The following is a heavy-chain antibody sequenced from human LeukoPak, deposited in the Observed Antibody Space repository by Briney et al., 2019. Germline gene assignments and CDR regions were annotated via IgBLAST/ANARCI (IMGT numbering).Heavy chain of an antibody. D-gene: IGHD4-17*01. J-gene: IGHJ4*02. V-gene: IGHV1-18*01. Sequence: GASVKVSCKASGYPFDNFGLTWGRQAPGQGLEWMGWISAYNGNTHYAQKFRGRLTMTTDTSTTTAYLELRSLKSDDTAVYYCARDRLGGDLTGESLYWGQGTLVTVSS. CDR1: GYPFDNFG. CDR3: ARDRLGGDLTGESLY. CDR2: ISAYNGNT.